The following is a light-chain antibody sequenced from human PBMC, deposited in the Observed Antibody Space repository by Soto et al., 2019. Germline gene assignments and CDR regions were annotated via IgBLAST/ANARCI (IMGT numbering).Light chain of an antibody. CDR2: DVS. V-gene: IGLV2-11*01. CDR1: SSDVGGYNY. Sequence: QSALTQPRSVSGSPGQSVTISCTGTSSDVGGYNYVSWYQQHPGKAPKLMIYDVSKRPSGVPDRFSGSKSGNTASLTISGLQAEDEADYYCFSYAGSYTSHVVFGVGTKLTVL. CDR3: FSYAGSYTSHVV. J-gene: IGLJ2*01.